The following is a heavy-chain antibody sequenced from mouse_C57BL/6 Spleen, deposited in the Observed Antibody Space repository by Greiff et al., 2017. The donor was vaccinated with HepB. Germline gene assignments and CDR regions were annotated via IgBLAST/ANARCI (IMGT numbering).Heavy chain of an antibody. V-gene: IGHV1-20*01. D-gene: IGHD2-2*01. CDR2: INPYNGDT. Sequence: EVQLVESGPELVKPGDSVKISCKASGYSFTGYFMNWVMQSHGKSLEWIGRINPYNGDTFYNQKFKGKATLTVDKSSSTAHMELRSLTSEDSAVYYCARRLRSYYFDYWGQGTTLTVSS. CDR3: ARRLRSYYFDY. CDR1: GYSFTGYF. J-gene: IGHJ2*01.